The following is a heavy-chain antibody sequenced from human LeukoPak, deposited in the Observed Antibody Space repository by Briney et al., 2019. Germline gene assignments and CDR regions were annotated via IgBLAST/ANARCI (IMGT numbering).Heavy chain of an antibody. D-gene: IGHD5-12*01. J-gene: IGHJ4*02. CDR2: ISFDESSE. Sequence: GRSLRLSCAASGFTFSNYGMHWVRQAPGKGLEWVALISFDESSEFYADSVKGRFSISRDNSKNTLYLQMNNARVDDTAVYYCAKEVGYGSPYFDYWGQGTLVTVSS. CDR1: GFTFSNYG. CDR3: AKEVGYGSPYFDY. V-gene: IGHV3-30*18.